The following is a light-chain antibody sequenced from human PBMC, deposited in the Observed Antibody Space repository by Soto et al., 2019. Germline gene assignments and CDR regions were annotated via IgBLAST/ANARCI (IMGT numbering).Light chain of an antibody. J-gene: IGKJ5*01. CDR3: QQYDRSPQT. CDR1: QSIDSNH. V-gene: IGKV3-20*01. CDR2: GAS. Sequence: EIVMAQYPATLSVSPGERATLCCRASQSIDSNHLAWYQQKPGQPPRLLIYGASSRATGIPDRFSGSGSGTDFTLTISRLEPEDFAVYYCQQYDRSPQTFGQGTRLEIK.